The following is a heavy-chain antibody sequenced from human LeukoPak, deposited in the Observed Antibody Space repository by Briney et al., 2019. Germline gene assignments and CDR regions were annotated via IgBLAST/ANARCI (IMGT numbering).Heavy chain of an antibody. D-gene: IGHD6-13*01. J-gene: IGHJ6*03. Sequence: SETLSLTCTVSGGSISSSNYYWGWIRQPPGQGLEWIGYIYYSGSTNYYPSLKSRGTISVDTSKNHFSLKLSSVTAADTAVYYCARALGYSSSWYEDYYYYYYMDVWGKGTTVTVFS. CDR3: ARALGYSSSWYEDYYYYYYMDV. V-gene: IGHV4-61*03. CDR2: IYYSGST. CDR1: GGSISSSNYY.